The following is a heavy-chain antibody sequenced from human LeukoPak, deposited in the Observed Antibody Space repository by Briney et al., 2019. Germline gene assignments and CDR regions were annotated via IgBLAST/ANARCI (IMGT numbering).Heavy chain of an antibody. J-gene: IGHJ4*02. D-gene: IGHD1-1*01. CDR3: ARDHNWAFDF. CDR2: IRDSGGEM. CDR1: GFSFSLYP. V-gene: IGHV3-48*01. Sequence: PGGSLRLSCPASGFSFSLYPMNWVRQAPGKGLEWLSNIRDSGGEMYYADSVKGQFTITRDNAKNTLYLQMNGLRVEDTAVYFCARDHNWAFDFWGRGSLVTVSS.